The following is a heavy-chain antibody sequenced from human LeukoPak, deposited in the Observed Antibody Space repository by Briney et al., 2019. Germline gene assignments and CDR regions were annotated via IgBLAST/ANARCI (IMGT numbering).Heavy chain of an antibody. J-gene: IGHJ6*02. CDR2: IWYDGSNK. CDR3: ARDQSYTPYYYGMDV. V-gene: IGHV3-33*01. Sequence: GRSLRLSCAASGFTFSSYGMHWVRQAPGKGLEWVAVIWYDGSNKYYADSVKGRFTISRDNSKNTLYLQMNSLRAEDTAVYYCARDQSYTPYYYGMDVWGQGTTVTVSS. D-gene: IGHD4-11*01. CDR1: GFTFSSYG.